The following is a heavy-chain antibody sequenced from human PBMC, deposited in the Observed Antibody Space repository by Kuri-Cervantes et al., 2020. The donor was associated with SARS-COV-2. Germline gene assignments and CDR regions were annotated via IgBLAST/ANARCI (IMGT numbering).Heavy chain of an antibody. CDR1: GFTFSSDA. Sequence: GGSLRLSCAASGFTFSSDAMSWVRQAPGKGLEWVSGMSGGGVSTYYADSVKGRFTISRDNSKNTLYLQMNSLRAEDTAVYYCARDGDYYDSSGYSHYYYGMDVWGQGTTVTVSS. CDR2: MSGGGVST. D-gene: IGHD3-22*01. CDR3: ARDGDYYDSSGYSHYYYGMDV. V-gene: IGHV3-23*01. J-gene: IGHJ6*02.